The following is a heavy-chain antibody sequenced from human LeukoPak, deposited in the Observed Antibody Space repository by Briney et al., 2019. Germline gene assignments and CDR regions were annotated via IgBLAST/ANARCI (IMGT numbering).Heavy chain of an antibody. Sequence: GASVKVSCKASGGTFNSYAISWVRQAPGQGLEWMGGIIPIFGTANYAQKFQGRVTITADESTSTAYMELSSLRSEDTAVYYCARGSSGWYFAFDIWGQGTMVTVSS. D-gene: IGHD6-19*01. CDR3: ARGSSGWYFAFDI. CDR1: GGTFNSYA. J-gene: IGHJ3*02. V-gene: IGHV1-69*13. CDR2: IIPIFGTA.